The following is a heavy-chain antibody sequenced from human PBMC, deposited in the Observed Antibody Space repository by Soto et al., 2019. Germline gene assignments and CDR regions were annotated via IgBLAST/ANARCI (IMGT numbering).Heavy chain of an antibody. V-gene: IGHV4-4*07. CDR3: ARANVGPPGGGSWTMPFDF. CDR1: GHSVSNHY. J-gene: IGHJ4*02. Sequence: PAETLSLTCSVSGHSVSNHYWIWLQQPAGKELEWIGRIYTSSSTNYNHSLKSRVTLSVDTSKNQFSLRLTSVTAADTAVYYCARANVGPPGGGSWTMPFDFWGQGTLVTVSS. D-gene: IGHD2-15*01. CDR2: IYTSSST.